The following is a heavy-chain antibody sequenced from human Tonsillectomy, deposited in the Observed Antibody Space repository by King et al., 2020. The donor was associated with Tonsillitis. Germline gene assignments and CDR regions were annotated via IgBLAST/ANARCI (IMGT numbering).Heavy chain of an antibody. CDR2: ISYVGSNQ. CDR3: ARLYNSSNY. CDR1: GFTFSDYG. Sequence: VQLVESGGGVVQPGRSLRLSCAASGFTFSDYGIHWVRQAPGKGLEWVAVISYVGSNQYYADSVEGRFTISRDNSKNTLSLQMNSLRTGDTAVYYCARLYNSSNYWGQGTLVTVSS. J-gene: IGHJ4*02. V-gene: IGHV3-30*03. D-gene: IGHD6-6*01.